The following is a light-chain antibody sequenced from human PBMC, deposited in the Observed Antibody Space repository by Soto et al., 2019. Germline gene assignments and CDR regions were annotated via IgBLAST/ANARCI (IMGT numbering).Light chain of an antibody. Sequence: DIQMTQSPSTLSGSVGDRVTITCRASQTISSWLAWYQQKPGKAPKLLIYKASTLKSGVPSRFSGSGSGTEFTLTISSLQPDDFVTYYCQHYNSYCGALGHGTKVDLK. CDR2: KAS. J-gene: IGKJ1*01. V-gene: IGKV1-5*03. CDR3: QHYNSYCGA. CDR1: QTISSW.